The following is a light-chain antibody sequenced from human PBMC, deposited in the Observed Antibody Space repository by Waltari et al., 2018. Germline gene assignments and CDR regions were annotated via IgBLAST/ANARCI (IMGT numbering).Light chain of an antibody. CDR1: QSIGSY. CDR2: AAS. CDR3: QQSYNSPPT. Sequence: DIQMTQSPSSLSASVGDRVTITCRASQSIGSYFNWYQQKPGKAPKLLIYAASTLQSGVPSRFSGSGSGTDYTLTISSLQPEDFATYFCQQSYNSPPTFGQGTKVEIK. V-gene: IGKV1-39*01. J-gene: IGKJ1*01.